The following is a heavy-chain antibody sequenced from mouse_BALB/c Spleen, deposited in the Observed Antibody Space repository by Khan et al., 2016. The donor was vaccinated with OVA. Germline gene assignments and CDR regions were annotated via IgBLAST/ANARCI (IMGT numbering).Heavy chain of an antibody. CDR1: GYSITSNYA. J-gene: IGHJ4*01. CDR3: ARGNYYGYAMDY. CDR2: ISYSGRT. Sequence: EVQLVESGPGLVKPSQSLSLTCTVTGYSITSNYAWNWIRQFPGNKLEWMGYISYSGRTSYIPSLKSRISITRDTSKNQFFLQLNSVTTADTATYYCARGNYYGYAMDYWGQGTSVTVAS. D-gene: IGHD1-1*01. V-gene: IGHV3-2*02.